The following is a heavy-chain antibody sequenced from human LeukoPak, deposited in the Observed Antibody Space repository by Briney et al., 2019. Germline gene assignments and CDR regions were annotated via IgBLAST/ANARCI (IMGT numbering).Heavy chain of an antibody. D-gene: IGHD2-15*01. Sequence: SETLSITCAVYGGSFSGYYWSWIRQPPGKGLEWIGEINHSGSTNYNPSLKSRVTISVDTSKNQFSLKLSSVTAADTAVYYCAREADCSGGSCYYWGQGTLVTVSS. CDR2: INHSGST. CDR3: AREADCSGGSCYY. J-gene: IGHJ4*02. CDR1: GGSFSGYY. V-gene: IGHV4-34*01.